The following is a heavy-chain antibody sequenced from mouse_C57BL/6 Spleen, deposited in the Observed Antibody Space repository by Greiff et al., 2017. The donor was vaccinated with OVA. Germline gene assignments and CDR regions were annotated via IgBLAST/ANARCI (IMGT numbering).Heavy chain of an antibody. V-gene: IGHV3-1*01. CDR3: ARGGHYYAMDY. J-gene: IGHJ4*01. CDR2: ISYSGST. Sequence: VQLVESGPGMVKPSQSLSLTCTVTGYSITSGYDWHWIRHFPGNKLEWMGYISYSGSTNYNPSLKSRISITHDTSKNHFFLKLNSVTTEDTATYYCARGGHYYAMDYWGQGTSVTVSS. CDR1: GYSITSGYD.